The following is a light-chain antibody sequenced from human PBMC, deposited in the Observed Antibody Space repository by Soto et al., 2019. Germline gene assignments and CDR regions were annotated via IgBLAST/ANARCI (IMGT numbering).Light chain of an antibody. CDR1: SSDVGGYNY. CDR2: DVS. J-gene: IGLJ2*01. CDR3: SSYTTSGTRV. Sequence: QSVLTQPASVSGSLQQSITISCTGTSSDVGGYNYVSWYQHHPGKAPKLMIYDVSDRPSGVSNRFSGSKSGNTASLTISGLQAEDEAYYYCSSYTTSGTRVFGGGTKLTVL. V-gene: IGLV2-14*03.